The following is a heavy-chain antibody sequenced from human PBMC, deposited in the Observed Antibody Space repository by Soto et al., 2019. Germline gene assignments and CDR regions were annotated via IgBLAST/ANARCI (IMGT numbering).Heavy chain of an antibody. CDR2: INTEGSSS. Sequence: EVQLAESGGGSVQPGGSLRLTCAASGFRFSSCWMYWVRQAPGKGLVWVSRINTEGSSSVHADSEKGRFTISRDNAENMLYLQMSNLRVEDTAVYYCVGYNCNAPLIWGQGTTVTVSS. D-gene: IGHD1-20*01. CDR1: GFRFSSCW. CDR3: VGYNCNAPLI. J-gene: IGHJ3*02. V-gene: IGHV3-74*01.